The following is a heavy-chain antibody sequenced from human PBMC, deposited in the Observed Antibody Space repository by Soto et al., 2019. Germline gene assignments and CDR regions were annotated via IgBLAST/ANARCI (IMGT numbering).Heavy chain of an antibody. V-gene: IGHV4-4*07. CDR1: GGPRSKFY. CDR3: ARLPSRHLVDY. D-gene: IGHD3-3*02. CDR2: VYATGTS. J-gene: IGHJ4*02. Sequence: SETLSLTCSVSGGPRSKFYWSWIRKTAGKGLEWMGRVYATGTSDYNPSLRSRIAMSVDISKKTFSLRLRSVTAADTAVYYCARLPSRHLVDYWGQGTMVTVSS.